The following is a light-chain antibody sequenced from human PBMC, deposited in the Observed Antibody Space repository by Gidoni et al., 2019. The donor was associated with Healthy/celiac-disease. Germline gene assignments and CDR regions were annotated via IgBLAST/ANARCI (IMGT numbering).Light chain of an antibody. CDR2: GAS. V-gene: IGKV3-15*01. J-gene: IGKJ2*01. Sequence: EVVMTQSPATLSVFPGERATLSCRASQSVGSNLAWYQQKPGQAPRLLMYGASTRATGIPARFSGSGSGIEFTLTISSLQSEDFAVYYCQHYDNWPPLYTFGQGTKLEIK. CDR3: QHYDNWPPLYT. CDR1: QSVGSN.